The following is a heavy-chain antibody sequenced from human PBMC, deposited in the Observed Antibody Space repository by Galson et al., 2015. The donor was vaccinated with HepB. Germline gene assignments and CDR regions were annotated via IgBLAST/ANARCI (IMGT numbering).Heavy chain of an antibody. Sequence: SVTVSCKASGGTFSSYAISWVRQAPGQGLEWMGGIIPIFGTANYAQKFQGRVTITADESTSTAYMELSSLRSEDTAVYYCARDISPPRSYYDSSGFGWWFDTSGQGALVTVSS. D-gene: IGHD3-22*01. CDR1: GGTFSSYA. CDR3: ARDISPPRSYYDSSGFGWWFDT. V-gene: IGHV1-69*13. CDR2: IIPIFGTA. J-gene: IGHJ5*02.